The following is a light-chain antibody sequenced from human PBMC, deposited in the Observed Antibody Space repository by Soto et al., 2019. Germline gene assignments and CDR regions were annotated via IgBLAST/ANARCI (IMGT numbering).Light chain of an antibody. J-gene: IGKJ2*01. CDR2: AAS. Sequence: AIRITQSPSSFSASTGDRVTIACRASQGISSYLAWYQQKPGKAPKLLIYAASTLQSGVPSRFSGSGSGTDFTLTISCLQSEDFATYYCQQYYSYPQATFGQGTKLEIK. CDR3: QQYYSYPQAT. V-gene: IGKV1-8*01. CDR1: QGISSY.